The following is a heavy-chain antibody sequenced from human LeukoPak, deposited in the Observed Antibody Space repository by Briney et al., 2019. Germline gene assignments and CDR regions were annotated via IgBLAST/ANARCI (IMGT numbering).Heavy chain of an antibody. CDR2: ISSSGSYI. J-gene: IGHJ6*04. CDR1: GFILSSYS. D-gene: IGHD5-24*01. CDR3: ARPKTIQLDAMDV. V-gene: IGHV3-21*01. Sequence: GGSLRLSCEASGFILSSYSMNWVRQAPGKGLEWVSSISSSGSYIFYADSVKGRFTISRDTAKNSLYLQMNSLRAEDTAVYYRARPKTIQLDAMDVWGKGTTVTVSP.